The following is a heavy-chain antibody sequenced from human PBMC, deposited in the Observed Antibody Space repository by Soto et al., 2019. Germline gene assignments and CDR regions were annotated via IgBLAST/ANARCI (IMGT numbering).Heavy chain of an antibody. Sequence: GGSLRLSCAASGFTFSSYAMHWVRQAPGKGLEWVAVISYDGYNKYYADSVKGRFTISRDNSKNTLYLQMNSLRAEDTAVYYCARVSSGWWYFDYWGQGTLVTVSS. CDR3: ARVSSGWWYFDY. V-gene: IGHV3-30*03. CDR2: ISYDGYNK. CDR1: GFTFSSYA. D-gene: IGHD6-19*01. J-gene: IGHJ4*02.